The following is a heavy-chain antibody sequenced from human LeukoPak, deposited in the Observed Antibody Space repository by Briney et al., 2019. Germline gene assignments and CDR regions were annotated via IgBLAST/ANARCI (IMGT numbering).Heavy chain of an antibody. Sequence: GGSLRLSCAASGFTFSSYGMHWVRQAPGKGLEWVAVIWYDGSNKYYADSVKGRFTISRDNSKNTLYLQMNSLRAEDTAVYYCARRYSSTWYYFDYCGQGTLVTVSS. D-gene: IGHD6-13*01. CDR2: IWYDGSNK. CDR1: GFTFSSYG. J-gene: IGHJ4*02. CDR3: ARRYSSTWYYFDY. V-gene: IGHV3-33*01.